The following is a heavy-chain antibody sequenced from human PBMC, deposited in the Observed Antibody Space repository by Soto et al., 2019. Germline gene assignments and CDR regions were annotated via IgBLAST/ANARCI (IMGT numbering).Heavy chain of an antibody. J-gene: IGHJ4*02. CDR1: GFAFSSFS. Sequence: PGGSLRLSCAASGFAFSSFSMNWVRQAPGKGLEWISYISSTTTTIYYADSLKGRFTISRDSAENSLYLQMNSLRDEDTAVYYCTIPATYYDILTGYIPLYFDYWGQGTLVTVSS. V-gene: IGHV3-48*02. CDR2: ISSTTTTI. CDR3: TIPATYYDILTGYIPLYFDY. D-gene: IGHD3-9*01.